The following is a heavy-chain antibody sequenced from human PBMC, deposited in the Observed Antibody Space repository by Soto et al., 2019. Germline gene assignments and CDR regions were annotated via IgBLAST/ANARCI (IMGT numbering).Heavy chain of an antibody. Sequence: GASVKVSCKASGYTFTSYYINWVRQASGQGLEWMGRMNPNGGSTSYAQKFHGRVTMTTETSTSTAYMELRSLRSDDTAVYYCARATVRSPFCYWFDSWGPGTLVTVSS. V-gene: IGHV1-8*01. D-gene: IGHD2-2*01. J-gene: IGHJ5*01. CDR3: ARATVRSPFCYWFDS. CDR2: MNPNGGST. CDR1: GYTFTSYY.